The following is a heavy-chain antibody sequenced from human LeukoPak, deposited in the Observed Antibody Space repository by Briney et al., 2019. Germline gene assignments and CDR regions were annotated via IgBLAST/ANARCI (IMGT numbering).Heavy chain of an antibody. J-gene: IGHJ3*02. D-gene: IGHD6-13*01. CDR3: ARWYSSSWSTAFDI. Sequence: ASVKVSCKASGGTFSSYAISWVRQAPGQGLEWMGGIIPIFGTANYAQKFQGRVTITTDESTSTAYMELSSLRSEDTAVYYCARWYSSSWSTAFDIWGQGTMVTVSS. V-gene: IGHV1-69*05. CDR2: IIPIFGTA. CDR1: GGTFSSYA.